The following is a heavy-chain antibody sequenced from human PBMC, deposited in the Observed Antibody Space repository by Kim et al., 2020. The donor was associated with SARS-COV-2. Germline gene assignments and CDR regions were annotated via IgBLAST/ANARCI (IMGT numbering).Heavy chain of an antibody. Sequence: KGRFTISRDNAKNTLYLQMNSLRAEDTAVYYCARDPRGVSVVLPAAPAGDYWGQGTLVTVSS. CDR3: ARDPRGVSVVLPAAPAGDY. D-gene: IGHD2-2*01. J-gene: IGHJ4*02. V-gene: IGHV3-30*01.